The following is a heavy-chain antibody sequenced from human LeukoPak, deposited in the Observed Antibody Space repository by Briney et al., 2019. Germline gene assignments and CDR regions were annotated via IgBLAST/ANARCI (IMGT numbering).Heavy chain of an antibody. D-gene: IGHD4-17*01. V-gene: IGHV3-30-3*01. CDR1: GFTFSSYA. J-gene: IGHJ4*02. CDR2: ISYDGSNK. CDR3: AKGATVTGYYLDL. Sequence: GRSLRLSCAASGFTFSSYAMHWVRQAPGKGLEWVAVISYDGSNKYYADSVKGRFTISRDNSKNTLFLQMSSLEPEDTAVYYCAKGATVTGYYLDLWGQGTLVIISS.